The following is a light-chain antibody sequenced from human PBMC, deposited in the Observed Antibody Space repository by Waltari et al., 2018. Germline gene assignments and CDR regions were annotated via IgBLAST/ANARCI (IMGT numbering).Light chain of an antibody. CDR3: SSYTSSSTLWV. Sequence: QSALTQPASVSGSPGQSITISCTGTSSDVGGYNSVPWYQQHPGKAPKLMISDVSNRPSGVSNRFSGSKSGNTASLTISGLQAEDGADYYCSSYTSSSTLWVFGGGTKLTVL. CDR2: DVS. CDR1: SSDVGGYNS. V-gene: IGLV2-14*03. J-gene: IGLJ3*02.